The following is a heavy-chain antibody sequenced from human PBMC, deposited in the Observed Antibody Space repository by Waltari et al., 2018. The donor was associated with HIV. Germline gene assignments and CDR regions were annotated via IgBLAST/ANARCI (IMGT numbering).Heavy chain of an antibody. CDR1: GYDFTSYG. Sequence: QLLQSGPETRKPGASVKISCKASGYDFTSYGVTWVRRAPGVGLGGGGWIWAYDGNMDIDRKVKDRVTLTTDTSTTTAFLEVRSLTVDDTATYYCTKGGGSWIQETHYYKAFDVWGQGTTVIV. D-gene: IGHD3-10*01. CDR2: IWAYDGNM. J-gene: IGHJ6*02. V-gene: IGHV1-18*01. CDR3: TKGGGSWIQETHYYKAFDV.